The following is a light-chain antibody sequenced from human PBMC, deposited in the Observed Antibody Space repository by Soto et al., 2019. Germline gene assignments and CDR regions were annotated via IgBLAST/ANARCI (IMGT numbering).Light chain of an antibody. CDR3: QQYNSYSPWT. CDR1: QNVNKW. V-gene: IGKV1-5*01. Sequence: DIQITHSPSTLSSSVLYIFTITCLSSQNVNKWLAWFQQKPGKVPKLLIFDASTLQTGVPSRFGGGGSGTEFTLTISGLQPDDFATYYCQQYNSYSPWTFGPGTKVDIK. J-gene: IGKJ1*01. CDR2: DAS.